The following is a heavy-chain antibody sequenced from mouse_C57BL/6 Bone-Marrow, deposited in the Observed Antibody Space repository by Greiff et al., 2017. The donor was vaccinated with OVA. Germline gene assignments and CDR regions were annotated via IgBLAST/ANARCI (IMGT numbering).Heavy chain of an antibody. CDR3: ARGGPTIVTTWYFDV. CDR2: ISDGGSYT. J-gene: IGHJ1*03. V-gene: IGHV5-4*03. CDR1: GFTFSSYA. Sequence: EVKLMESGGGLVKPGGSLKLSCAASGFTFSSYAMSWVRQTPEKRLEWVATISDGGSYTYYPDNVKGRFTISRDNDKNNLYLQMSHLKSEDTAMYYCARGGPTIVTTWYFDVWGTGTTVTVSS. D-gene: IGHD2-5*01.